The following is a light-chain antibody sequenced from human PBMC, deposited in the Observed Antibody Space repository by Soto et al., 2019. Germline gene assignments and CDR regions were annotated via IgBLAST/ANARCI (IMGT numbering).Light chain of an antibody. CDR2: EVS. CDR1: SSDVGGYNY. V-gene: IGLV2-8*01. CDR3: SSYAGSNHLV. Sequence: QSALTQPPSASGSPGQSVTISCTGTSSDVGGYNYVSWYQQHPGKAPQLMIYEVSKRPSGVPDRIFGSKSDNTASLTVSGLQAEDEADYYCSSYAGSNHLVFGGGTKLTVL. J-gene: IGLJ3*02.